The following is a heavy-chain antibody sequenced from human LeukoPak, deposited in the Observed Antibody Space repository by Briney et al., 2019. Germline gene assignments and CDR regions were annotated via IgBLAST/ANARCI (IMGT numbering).Heavy chain of an antibody. CDR3: ARGRRGNYVPVDQVYYFDY. Sequence: SETLSLTCTVSGGSISSGGYYWRWIRQHPGKGLEWIGYIYYSGSTYYNPSLKSRVTISVDTSKNQFSPKLSSVTAADTAVYYCARGRRGNYVPVDQVYYFDYWGQGTLVTVSS. CDR1: GGSISSGGYY. J-gene: IGHJ4*02. CDR2: IYYSGST. V-gene: IGHV4-31*03. D-gene: IGHD4-11*01.